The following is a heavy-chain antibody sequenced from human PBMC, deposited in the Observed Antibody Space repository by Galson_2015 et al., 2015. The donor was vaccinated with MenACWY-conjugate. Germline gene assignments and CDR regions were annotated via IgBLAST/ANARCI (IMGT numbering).Heavy chain of an antibody. V-gene: IGHV4-39*07. CDR1: GGSISSSSYY. J-gene: IGHJ4*02. CDR2: IYYSGST. Sequence: ETLSLTCTVSGGSISSSSYYWGWIRQPPGKGLEWIGSIYYSGSTYYNPSLKSRVTISVDTSKNQFSLKLSSVIAADTAVYYCARDYLYYDSSGYEFDYWGQGTLVTVSS. CDR3: ARDYLYYDSSGYEFDY. D-gene: IGHD3-22*01.